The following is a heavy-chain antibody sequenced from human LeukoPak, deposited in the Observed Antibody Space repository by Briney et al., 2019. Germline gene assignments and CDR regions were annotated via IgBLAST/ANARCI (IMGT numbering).Heavy chain of an antibody. Sequence: SETLSLTCAVYGGSFSGYYWSWIRQPPGKGLEWIGEINHSGSTNYNPSLKSRVTISVDTSKNQFSLKLSSVTAADTAVYYCARKGVRRITIFGVVPNFDYWGQGTLVTVSS. J-gene: IGHJ4*02. V-gene: IGHV4-34*01. D-gene: IGHD3-3*01. CDR1: GGSFSGYY. CDR3: ARKGVRRITIFGVVPNFDY. CDR2: INHSGST.